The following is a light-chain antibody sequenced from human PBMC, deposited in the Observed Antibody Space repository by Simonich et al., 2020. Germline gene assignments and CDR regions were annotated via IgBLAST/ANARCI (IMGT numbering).Light chain of an antibody. Sequence: SYELTQPPSVSVSPGQTASITCSGDKLGDKHACWYQQKPGQSPVLVIYQDSKRPSGTPERFSGSNSGNTATLTISGTQAMDEADYYCQAWDSSTAGVFGGGTKLTVL. CDR1: KLGDKH. CDR3: QAWDSSTAGV. CDR2: QDS. V-gene: IGLV3-1*01. J-gene: IGLJ2*01.